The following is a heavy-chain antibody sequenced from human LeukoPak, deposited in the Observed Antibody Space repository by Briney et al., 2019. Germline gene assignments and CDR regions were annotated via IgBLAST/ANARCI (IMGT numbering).Heavy chain of an antibody. J-gene: IGHJ4*02. CDR3: ARDVDY. V-gene: IGHV5-51*01. CDR1: RYSFTSYW. Sequence: GESLKISCTGSRYSFTSYWIGWVRQMSRQGLEWMGFIFPGDSDTSYSPSFQGQVTISDDKSISTAYLQWSSLRASDTAMYYCARDVDYWGQGTLVTVSS. CDR2: IFPGDSDT.